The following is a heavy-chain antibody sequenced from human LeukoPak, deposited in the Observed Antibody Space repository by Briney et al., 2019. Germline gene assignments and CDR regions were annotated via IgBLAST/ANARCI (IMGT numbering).Heavy chain of an antibody. CDR1: GFTFSGSA. CDR3: TSHGRTTGSFDY. Sequence: GGSLRLSCAASGFTFSGSAMHWVRQASGKGLEWVGRIRSKTNSYGTAYAASVKGKFTSSRDDSKNTAYLQMNSLKTEDTAVYYCTSHGRTTGSFDYWGQGTLVTVSS. CDR2: IRSKTNSYGT. D-gene: IGHD4-11*01. J-gene: IGHJ4*02. V-gene: IGHV3-73*01.